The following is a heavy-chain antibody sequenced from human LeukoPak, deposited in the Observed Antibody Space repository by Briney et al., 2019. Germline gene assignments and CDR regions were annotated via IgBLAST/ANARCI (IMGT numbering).Heavy chain of an antibody. CDR3: ARDASPFDY. Sequence: ASVTVSCKASGYTFIVYYIHWVRQAPGQGREWMGWINPNSGGTNYAQRFQGRVTMTRDTSISTAYMELSGLRSDDTAVYYCARDASPFDYWGQGTLVTVSS. CDR1: GYTFIVYY. CDR2: INPNSGGT. V-gene: IGHV1-2*02. J-gene: IGHJ4*02.